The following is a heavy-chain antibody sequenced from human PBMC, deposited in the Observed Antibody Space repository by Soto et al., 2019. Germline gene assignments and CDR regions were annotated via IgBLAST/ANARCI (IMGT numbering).Heavy chain of an antibody. CDR2: IWYDGSNK. Sequence: LSLTCAASGFTFSSYGMHWVRQAPGKGLEWVAVIWYDGSNKYYADSVKGRFTISRDNSKNTLYLQMNSLRAEDTAVYYCARDSCSSTSCYRDPDDAFDIWGQGTMVTVSS. CDR1: GFTFSSYG. D-gene: IGHD2-2*02. CDR3: ARDSCSSTSCYRDPDDAFDI. V-gene: IGHV3-33*08. J-gene: IGHJ3*02.